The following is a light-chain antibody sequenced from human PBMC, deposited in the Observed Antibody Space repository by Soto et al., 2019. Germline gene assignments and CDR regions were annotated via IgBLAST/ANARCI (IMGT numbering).Light chain of an antibody. CDR1: QRISSW. V-gene: IGKV1-5*01. Sequence: DIQISQSPSTVAASVRDRVTFTCRSSQRISSWLAWYQQKPGKAPKLLIYDASRLESGVPSRFSGSGSGTEFTLTISSLQPDDFATYYCQQYNSYSGLTSGGGTKADIK. CDR2: DAS. CDR3: QQYNSYSGLT. J-gene: IGKJ4*01.